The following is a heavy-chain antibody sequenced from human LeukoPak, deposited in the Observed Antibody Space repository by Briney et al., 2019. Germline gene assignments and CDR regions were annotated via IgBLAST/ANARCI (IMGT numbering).Heavy chain of an antibody. Sequence: ASVKVSCKASGYTFTSYDINWVRQATGQGLEWMGWMNPNSGNTGYAQKFQGRVTMTEDTSTDTAYMELSSLRSEDTAVYYCATAHYYDSSGYPRHWGQGTLVTVSS. J-gene: IGHJ4*02. CDR1: GYTFTSYD. V-gene: IGHV1-8*02. CDR2: MNPNSGNT. CDR3: ATAHYYDSSGYPRH. D-gene: IGHD3-22*01.